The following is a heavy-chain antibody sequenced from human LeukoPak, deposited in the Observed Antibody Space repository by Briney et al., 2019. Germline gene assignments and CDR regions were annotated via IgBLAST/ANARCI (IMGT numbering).Heavy chain of an antibody. D-gene: IGHD1-26*01. Sequence: PGRSLRLSCAASGFTFSSYAMHWVRQAPGKGLEWVAVISYDGSNKDYADSVKGRFTISRDNSKNTLYLQMNSLRAEDTAVYYCARAVVGATAYWFDPWGQGTLVTVSS. CDR2: ISYDGSNK. CDR1: GFTFSSYA. CDR3: ARAVVGATAYWFDP. J-gene: IGHJ5*02. V-gene: IGHV3-30*04.